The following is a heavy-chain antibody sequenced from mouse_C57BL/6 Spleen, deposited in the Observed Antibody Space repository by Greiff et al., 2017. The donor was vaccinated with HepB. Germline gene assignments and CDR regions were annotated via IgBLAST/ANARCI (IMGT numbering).Heavy chain of an antibody. V-gene: IGHV1-31*01. J-gene: IGHJ4*01. D-gene: IGHD1-1*01. Sequence: VQLQQSGPELVKPGASVKISCKASGYSFTGYYMHRVKQSHGNILDWIGYIYPYNGVSSYNQKFKGKATLTVDKSSSTAYMELRSLTSEDSAVYYCARQATVVARRYAMDYWGQGTSVTVSS. CDR3: ARQATVVARRYAMDY. CDR2: IYPYNGVS. CDR1: GYSFTGYY.